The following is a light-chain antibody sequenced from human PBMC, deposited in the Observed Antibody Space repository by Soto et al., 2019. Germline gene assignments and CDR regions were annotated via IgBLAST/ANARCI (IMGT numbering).Light chain of an antibody. CDR2: KAS. Sequence: DIQMTQSPSTLSASVGDRVTITCRASQSVSSGLAWYQQKAGKAPKHLIYKASSLESGVPSRFSGSGSGAEFTLTISSLQPDDFATYYCLQYNSYPFTFGGGTKV. CDR3: LQYNSYPFT. J-gene: IGKJ4*01. CDR1: QSVSSG. V-gene: IGKV1-5*03.